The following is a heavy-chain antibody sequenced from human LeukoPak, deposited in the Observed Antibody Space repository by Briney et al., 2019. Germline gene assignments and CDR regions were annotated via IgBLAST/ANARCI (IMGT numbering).Heavy chain of an antibody. CDR3: ARGYSFRSSGGGWFDP. CDR1: GGSFSGYY. CDR2: INHSGST. V-gene: IGHV4-34*01. Sequence: SETLSLTCAVYGGSFSGYYWSWIRQPPGKGLEWIGEINHSGSTNYNPSLKSRVTISVDTPKNQFSLKLSSVTAADTAVYYCARGYSFRSSGGGWFDPWGQGTLVTVSS. J-gene: IGHJ5*02. D-gene: IGHD6-19*01.